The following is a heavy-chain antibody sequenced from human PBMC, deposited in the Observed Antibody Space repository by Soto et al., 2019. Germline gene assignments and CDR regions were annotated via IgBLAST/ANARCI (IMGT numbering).Heavy chain of an antibody. CDR2: ISGSGGST. Sequence: GGSLRLSCAASGFTFSSYAMIWVRQAPGKGLEWVSTISGSGGSTYYADSVKGRFTISRDNSKNTLYLQMNSLRAEDTAVYYCAKGSTGWYERFDYWGQGTLVTLSS. CDR1: GFTFSSYA. J-gene: IGHJ4*02. CDR3: AKGSTGWYERFDY. D-gene: IGHD6-19*01. V-gene: IGHV3-23*01.